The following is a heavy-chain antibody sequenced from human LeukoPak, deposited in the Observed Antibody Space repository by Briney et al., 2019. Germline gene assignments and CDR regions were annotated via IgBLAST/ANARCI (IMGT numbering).Heavy chain of an antibody. D-gene: IGHD5-12*01. CDR3: VRLVGGDIDY. V-gene: IGHV3-21*01. CDR2: ISSSSYI. J-gene: IGHJ4*02. Sequence: GGSLRLSCAASGFTFSSYSMNWVRQAPGKGLEWVSSISSSSYIYYADSVKGRFTISRDNAKYSLYLQMNSLRAEDTAVYYCVRLVGGDIDYWGQGTLVTVSS. CDR1: GFTFSSYS.